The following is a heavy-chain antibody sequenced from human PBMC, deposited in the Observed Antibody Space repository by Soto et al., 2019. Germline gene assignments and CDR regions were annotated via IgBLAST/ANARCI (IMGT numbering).Heavy chain of an antibody. CDR3: ARPREAGKYYYGVDV. CDR2: IYPGDSDT. CDR1: GYSFANYW. D-gene: IGHD6-19*01. Sequence: EVQLVQSGAEVKKPGESLKISCKGSGYSFANYWIGWVRQMPGKGLEWMGIIYPGDSDTRNSPSFQGQVTISADKSISTAYLQWSSLKASDTAMYYCARPREAGKYYYGVDVWGQGTTVTVSS. J-gene: IGHJ6*02. V-gene: IGHV5-51*01.